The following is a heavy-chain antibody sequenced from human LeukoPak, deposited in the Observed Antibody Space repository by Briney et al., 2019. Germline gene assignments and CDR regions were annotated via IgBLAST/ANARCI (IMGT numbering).Heavy chain of an antibody. CDR2: ISSSGSTI. Sequence: PGGSLRLSCAASGFTFSSYEMNWVRQAPGEGLEWVSYISSSGSTIYYADSVKGRFTISRDNAKNSLYLQMNSLRAEDTAVYYCARVAWDAFDIWGQGTMVTVSS. CDR1: GFTFSSYE. J-gene: IGHJ3*02. V-gene: IGHV3-48*03. CDR3: ARVAWDAFDI.